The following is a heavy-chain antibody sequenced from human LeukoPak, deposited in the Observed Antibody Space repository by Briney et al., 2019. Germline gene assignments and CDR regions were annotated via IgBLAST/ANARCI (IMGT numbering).Heavy chain of an antibody. D-gene: IGHD1-26*01. CDR1: GYTFTGYY. Sequence: ASVKVPCKASGYTFTGYYMHWVRQAPGQGLEWMGRINPNSGGTNYAQKFQGRVTMTRDTSISTAYMELSRLRSDDTAVYYCARGPMWELHRGGAFDIWGQGTMVTVSS. J-gene: IGHJ3*02. CDR2: INPNSGGT. V-gene: IGHV1-2*06. CDR3: ARGPMWELHRGGAFDI.